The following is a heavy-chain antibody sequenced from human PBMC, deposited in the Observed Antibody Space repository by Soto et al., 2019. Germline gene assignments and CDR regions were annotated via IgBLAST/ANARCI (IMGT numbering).Heavy chain of an antibody. CDR3: AKEKVYSNYQYYFDS. D-gene: IGHD4-4*01. V-gene: IGHV3-9*01. CDR1: GFTFENYA. CDR2: ISWHSGTI. J-gene: IGHJ4*02. Sequence: EVQLVESGGGLVQPGRYLRLSCAASGFTFENYAMHWVRLGPGKGLEWVSGISWHSGTIGYADSVRGRFTISRDNAKNSLYLQMNSLRPEDTALYYCAKEKVYSNYQYYFDSWGQGTLVTVSS.